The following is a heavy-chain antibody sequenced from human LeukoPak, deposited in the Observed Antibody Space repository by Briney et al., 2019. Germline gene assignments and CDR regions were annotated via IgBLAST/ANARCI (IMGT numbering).Heavy chain of an antibody. CDR1: GFTFSTYV. V-gene: IGHV3-30*03. CDR2: VSNDENIK. J-gene: IGHJ4*02. D-gene: IGHD6-19*01. Sequence: GGSLLLSCAASGFTFSTYVMHWVRQPPGKGLEWVALVSNDENIKYYADSVKGRFTISRDNSNNTLYLQMNSLRPEDTAVYYCVLNIGWFRHFDYWGQGTLATVSS. CDR3: VLNIGWFRHFDY.